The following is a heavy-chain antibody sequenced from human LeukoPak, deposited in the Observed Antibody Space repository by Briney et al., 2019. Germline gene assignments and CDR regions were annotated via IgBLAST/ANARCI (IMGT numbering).Heavy chain of an antibody. V-gene: IGHV4-34*01. CDR1: GGSFSGYY. D-gene: IGHD5-18*01. J-gene: IGHJ4*02. CDR2: IYYSGST. Sequence: PSETLSLTCAVYGGSFSGYYWSWIRQPPGKGLEWIGSIYYSGSTYYNPSLKSRVTISVDTSKNQFSLKLSSVTAADTAVYYCARGGVDTAMVTPSYAADYWGQGTLVTVSS. CDR3: ARGGVDTAMVTPSYAADY.